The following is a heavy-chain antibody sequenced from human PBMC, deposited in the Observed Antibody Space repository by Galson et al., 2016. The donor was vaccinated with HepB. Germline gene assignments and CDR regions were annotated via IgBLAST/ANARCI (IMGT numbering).Heavy chain of an antibody. CDR3: ARDEGYYGMDV. Sequence: TLSLTCTVSGDSIRRNDYYWTWIRQHPVKGLEWIATIYHFGSTYYNPSLQSRVTISVATSKNQFYLRLTSLTAADTAVYFCARDEGYYGMDVWGQETTVIVSS. CDR2: IYHFGST. J-gene: IGHJ6*02. CDR1: GDSIRRNDYY. V-gene: IGHV4-31*03.